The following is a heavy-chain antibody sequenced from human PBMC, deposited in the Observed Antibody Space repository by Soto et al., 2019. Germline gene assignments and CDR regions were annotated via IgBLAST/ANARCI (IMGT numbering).Heavy chain of an antibody. Sequence: QVQLVQSGAEVKEPGASVKVSCKSSGYTFTGYYLNWVRQAPGQGLEWMGLINPNSGGTNFAQKFQGRVSMTRDTSISTAYMELSRLRYDDTAVYYCARDQGGGWTYDYWGQGTLVTVYS. CDR2: INPNSGGT. D-gene: IGHD1-26*01. CDR3: ARDQGGGWTYDY. V-gene: IGHV1-2*02. J-gene: IGHJ4*02. CDR1: GYTFTGYY.